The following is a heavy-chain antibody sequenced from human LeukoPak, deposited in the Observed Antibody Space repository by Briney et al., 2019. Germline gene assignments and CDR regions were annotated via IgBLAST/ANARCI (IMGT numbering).Heavy chain of an antibody. D-gene: IGHD2/OR15-2a*01. CDR1: GGSISSGAYY. CDR3: AREVIEDWFDP. Sequence: PSQTLSLTCTVSGGSISSGAYYWNWIRQHPGKGLEWIGYVYYSGSTYYNPSLKSRVTMSVDTSKNQFSLKLSSVTAADTAVYYCAREVIEDWFDPWGQGTLVTVSS. V-gene: IGHV4-31*03. J-gene: IGHJ5*02. CDR2: VYYSGST.